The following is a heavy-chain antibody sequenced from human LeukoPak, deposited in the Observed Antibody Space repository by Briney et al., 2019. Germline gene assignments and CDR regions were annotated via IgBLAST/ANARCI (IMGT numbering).Heavy chain of an antibody. V-gene: IGHV3-7*03. CDR2: IKQDGSGK. D-gene: IGHD3-3*01. Sequence: PGGSLRLSCAASGFTFSSYWMSWVRQAPGKGLEWVANIKQDGSGKYYVDSVKGRFTISRDNAKNSLYLQMNSLRAEDTAVYYCAKGGYDFWSGYPYYYYYYYMDVWGKGTTVTVSS. CDR1: GFTFSSYW. J-gene: IGHJ6*03. CDR3: AKGGYDFWSGYPYYYYYYYMDV.